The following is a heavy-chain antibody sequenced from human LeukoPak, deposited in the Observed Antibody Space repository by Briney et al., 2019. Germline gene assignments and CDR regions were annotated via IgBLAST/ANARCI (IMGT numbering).Heavy chain of an antibody. V-gene: IGHV3-23*01. CDR3: AKYDSSGYYYDYFDY. Sequence: PGGSLRLSCAASGFTFSSYAMSWVRQAPGKGLEWVSAISGSGGSTYYADSVKGRFTISRDNSKNTLYLQMNSLRAEDTAVYYCAKYDSSGYYYDYFDYRGQGTLVTVSS. CDR1: GFTFSSYA. J-gene: IGHJ4*02. D-gene: IGHD3-22*01. CDR2: ISGSGGST.